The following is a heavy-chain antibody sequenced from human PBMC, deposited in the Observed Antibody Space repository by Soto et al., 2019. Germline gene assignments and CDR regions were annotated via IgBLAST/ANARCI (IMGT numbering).Heavy chain of an antibody. D-gene: IGHD1-26*01. CDR1: GYTFSSYG. J-gene: IGHJ6*02. V-gene: IGHV3-30*18. Sequence: QVQLVQSGAEVKEPGDSVRVSCEASGYTFSSYGMHWVRQAPGKGLEWVALISYDGSNKYYVDSVKGRFTISRDNSKNTLFLQMNSLRAGDTAVYYCAKDRLRGGFLTTATTNGMDVWGQGTTVTVSS. CDR3: AKDRLRGGFLTTATTNGMDV. CDR2: ISYDGSNK.